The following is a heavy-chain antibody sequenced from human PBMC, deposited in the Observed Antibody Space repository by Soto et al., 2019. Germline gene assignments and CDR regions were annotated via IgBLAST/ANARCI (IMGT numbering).Heavy chain of an antibody. Sequence: SETLSLTCTVSGGSISSGGYYWGWIRQQPGKGLEWIGYIYYSGSTYYNPSLKSRVTISVDTSKNQFSLKLSSVTAEDTAVYYCASAPIVEASPYNWFAPWGQGTLVTVSS. CDR3: ASAPIVEASPYNWFAP. D-gene: IGHD1-26*01. J-gene: IGHJ5*02. CDR1: GGSISSGGYY. CDR2: IYYSGST. V-gene: IGHV4-31*03.